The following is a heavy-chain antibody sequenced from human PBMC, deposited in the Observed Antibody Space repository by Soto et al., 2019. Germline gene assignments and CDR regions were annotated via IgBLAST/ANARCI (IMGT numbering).Heavy chain of an antibody. D-gene: IGHD2-21*02. Sequence: PSETLSLTCTVSGGSISSGDYYWSWIRQPPGKGLEWIGYIYYSGSTYYNPSLKSRVTISVDTSMNQFSLKLSSVTAADTAVYYCARVLPQYCGGDCYWGHFDYWGQGTLVTVSS. J-gene: IGHJ4*02. CDR1: GGSISSGDYY. CDR2: IYYSGST. V-gene: IGHV4-30-4*01. CDR3: ARVLPQYCGGDCYWGHFDY.